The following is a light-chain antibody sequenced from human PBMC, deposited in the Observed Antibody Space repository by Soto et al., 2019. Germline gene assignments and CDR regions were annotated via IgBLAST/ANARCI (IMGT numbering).Light chain of an antibody. Sequence: QSALTQPRSVSGSPGQSVTISCTGTSSDVGAYNFVSWYQQHPGKAPKVMIYDVSERPSGVPDRFSGSKSGNTASLTISGLQADDEADYYCCSYAGSFILVFGGGTKLTV. J-gene: IGLJ3*02. CDR1: SSDVGAYNF. CDR2: DVS. V-gene: IGLV2-11*01. CDR3: CSYAGSFILV.